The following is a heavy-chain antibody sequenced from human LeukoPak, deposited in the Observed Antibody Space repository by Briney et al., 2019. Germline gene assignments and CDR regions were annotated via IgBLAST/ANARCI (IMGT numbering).Heavy chain of an antibody. CDR2: IIPMFGTA. Sequence: GASVKVSCKASGGTFSNYAISWVRQAPGQGLEWMGGIIPMFGTANYAQKFQGRVTITADESTSTAYMELSSLRSEDTAVYYCARGSRRTPFDPWGQGTLVTVSS. CDR3: ARGSRRTPFDP. V-gene: IGHV1-69*13. CDR1: GGTFSNYA. D-gene: IGHD1-14*01. J-gene: IGHJ5*02.